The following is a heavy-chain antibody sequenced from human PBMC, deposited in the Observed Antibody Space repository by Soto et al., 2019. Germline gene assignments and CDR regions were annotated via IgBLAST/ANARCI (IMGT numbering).Heavy chain of an antibody. Sequence: GGSLRLSCAASGFTFSSYAMHWVRQAPGKGLEWVAVISYDGSNKYYVDSVKGRFTISRDNSKNTLYLQMNSLRAEDTAVYYCARDIAAAGLLDYWGQGTVVTVSS. CDR3: ARDIAAAGLLDY. J-gene: IGHJ4*02. CDR1: GFTFSSYA. D-gene: IGHD6-13*01. V-gene: IGHV3-30-3*01. CDR2: ISYDGSNK.